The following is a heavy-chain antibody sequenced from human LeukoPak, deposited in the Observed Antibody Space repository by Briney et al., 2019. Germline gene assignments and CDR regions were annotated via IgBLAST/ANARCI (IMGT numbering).Heavy chain of an antibody. V-gene: IGHV1-69*04. D-gene: IGHD4-17*01. Sequence: SVKVSCKASGGTFSSYAISWVRQAPGQELEWMGRIIPILGIANYAQKFQGRVTITADKSTSTAYMELSSLRSEDTAVYYCHAGYGDISEKWFDPWGQGTLVTVSS. CDR3: HAGYGDISEKWFDP. J-gene: IGHJ5*02. CDR1: GGTFSSYA. CDR2: IIPILGIA.